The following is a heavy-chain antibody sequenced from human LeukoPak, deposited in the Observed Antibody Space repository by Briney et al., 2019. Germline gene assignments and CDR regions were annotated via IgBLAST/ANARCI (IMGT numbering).Heavy chain of an antibody. CDR2: MNPNSGNT. Sequence: GASVKVSCKASGYTFTSYDINWVRQATGQGLEWMGWMNPNSGNTGYAQKFQGRVTITRNTSISTAYMELSSLRSEDTAVYYCARAESDTRISDFWSGYFGRGYYYYYMDVWGKGTTVTVSS. CDR1: GYTFTSYD. CDR3: ARAESDTRISDFWSGYFGRGYYYYYMDV. J-gene: IGHJ6*03. V-gene: IGHV1-8*01. D-gene: IGHD3-3*01.